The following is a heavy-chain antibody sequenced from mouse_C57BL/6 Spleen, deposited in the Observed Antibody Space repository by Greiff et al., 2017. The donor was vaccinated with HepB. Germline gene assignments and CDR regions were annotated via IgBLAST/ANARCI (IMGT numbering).Heavy chain of an antibody. Sequence: VQLQQSGAELVKPGASVKLSCKASGYTFTSYWMHWVKQRPGQGLEWIGMIHPNSGSTNYNEKFKSKATLTVDKSSSTAYMQLSSLTSEDSAVYYCARKGGKDYFDYWGQGTTLTVSS. CDR3: ARKGGKDYFDY. V-gene: IGHV1-64*01. CDR1: GYTFTSYW. D-gene: IGHD1-1*02. J-gene: IGHJ2*01. CDR2: IHPNSGST.